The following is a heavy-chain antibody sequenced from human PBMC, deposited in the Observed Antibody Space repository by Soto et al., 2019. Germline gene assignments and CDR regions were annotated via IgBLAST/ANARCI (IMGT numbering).Heavy chain of an antibody. CDR1: GFTVSSNY. CDR3: ARYFWSGGAYYFDY. D-gene: IGHD3-3*01. V-gene: IGHV3-66*01. CDR2: IYSGGGT. J-gene: IGHJ4*02. Sequence: EVQLVESGGGLVQPGNSLRLSCAASGFTVSSNYMSWVRQAPGKGLEWVSVIYSGGGTYYADSVKGRFTISRDNSKNTLYLQMTSLRAEDTAVYYCARYFWSGGAYYFDYWGQGTLVTVSS.